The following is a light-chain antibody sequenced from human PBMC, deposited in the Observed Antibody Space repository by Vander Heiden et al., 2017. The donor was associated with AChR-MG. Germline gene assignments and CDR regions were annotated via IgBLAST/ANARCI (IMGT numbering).Light chain of an antibody. Sequence: DIQVTQSPFSLSASIGDRVTITCRASQSISTSVNWYQQKPGKAPKLLIYAASSFQSGVPSRFSGSGSGTDFTLTISSLRPEDFATYYCQQSYNKPYNFGQGTKLEI. J-gene: IGKJ2*01. CDR3: QQSYNKPYN. CDR1: QSISTS. CDR2: AAS. V-gene: IGKV1-39*01.